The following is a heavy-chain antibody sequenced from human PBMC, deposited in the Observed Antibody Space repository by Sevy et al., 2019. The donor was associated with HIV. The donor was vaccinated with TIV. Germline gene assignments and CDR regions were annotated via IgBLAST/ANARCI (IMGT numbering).Heavy chain of an antibody. CDR3: ARGGYYYDNAAYYALDS. J-gene: IGHJ4*02. V-gene: IGHV3-53*01. CDR2: IFSGGRT. CDR1: GFAVSDNC. Sequence: GGSLRLSCAVSGFAVSDNCMSWVRQSPGKGLEWVSVIFSGGRTSYADSVKGRFTVSRDGSKNTLYLQMNNVRVEDTAVYYCARGGYYYDNAAYYALDSWGQGTLVTVSS. D-gene: IGHD3-22*01.